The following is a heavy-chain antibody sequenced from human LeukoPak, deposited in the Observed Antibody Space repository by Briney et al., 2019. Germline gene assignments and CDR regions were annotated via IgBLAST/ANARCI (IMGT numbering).Heavy chain of an antibody. CDR2: INPDSGGT. V-gene: IGHV1-2*02. D-gene: IGHD3-22*01. CDR3: ARDPHYYDSSGHAGYFDY. Sequence: ASVKVSCKASGYTFNNYYMHWVRQAPGQGLEWMGWINPDSGGTNYAQKFQGRVTITRDTSISTAYMELSRLRSDDTAVYYCARDPHYYDSSGHAGYFDYWGQGTLVTVSS. CDR1: GYTFNNYY. J-gene: IGHJ4*02.